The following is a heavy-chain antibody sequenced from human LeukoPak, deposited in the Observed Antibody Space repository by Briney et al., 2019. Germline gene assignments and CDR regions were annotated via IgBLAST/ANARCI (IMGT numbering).Heavy chain of an antibody. Sequence: PGGSLRLSCAASGFTFDDYAMHWVRQAPGKGLEWVSGISWNSGSIGYADSVKGRFTISRDNAKNSLYLLMNSLRAEDTAVYYCARGREMTTVTTLGYWGQGTLVTVSS. J-gene: IGHJ4*02. CDR3: ARGREMTTVTTLGY. V-gene: IGHV3-9*01. CDR2: ISWNSGSI. D-gene: IGHD4-17*01. CDR1: GFTFDDYA.